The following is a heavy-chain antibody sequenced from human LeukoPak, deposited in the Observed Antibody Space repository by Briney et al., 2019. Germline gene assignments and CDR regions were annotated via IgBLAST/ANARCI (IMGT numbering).Heavy chain of an antibody. CDR3: ARGSFYDFWSGRISYDY. Sequence: ASVKVSCKASGYTFTSYDINWVRQATGQGLEWMGRMNPNSGNTGYAQKFQGRVTMTRNTSISTAYMELSSLRSEDTAVYYCARGSFYDFWSGRISYDYWGQGTLVTVSS. D-gene: IGHD3-3*01. V-gene: IGHV1-8*01. CDR2: MNPNSGNT. J-gene: IGHJ4*02. CDR1: GYTFTSYD.